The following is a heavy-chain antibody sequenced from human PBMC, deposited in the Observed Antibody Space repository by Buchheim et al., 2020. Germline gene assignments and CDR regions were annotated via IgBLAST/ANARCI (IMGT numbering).Heavy chain of an antibody. Sequence: QVQLQESGPGLVKPSQTLSLTCTVSGGSISSGNYYWSWIRQPPGKGLEWIGYIYYSGNTYYNASLKSRVTISVDTSKNPSSLKLSSVTAADTAVYYCARESFGELWGIDYWGQGTL. CDR3: ARESFGELWGIDY. V-gene: IGHV4-30-4*01. CDR2: IYYSGNT. CDR1: GGSISSGNYY. J-gene: IGHJ4*02. D-gene: IGHD3-10*01.